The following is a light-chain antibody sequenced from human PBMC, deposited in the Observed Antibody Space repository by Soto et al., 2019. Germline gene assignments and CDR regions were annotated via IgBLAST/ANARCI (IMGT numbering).Light chain of an antibody. CDR1: QSVSSSY. Sequence: EIVLTQSPGTLSLSPGERATLSCRASQSVSSSYLAWYQQKPGQAPRLLIYGASNRATGIPDRFSRSGSGTDITLTISRLEPEDSAVYYCQQYAGSRTFGQGTRVEI. CDR3: QQYAGSRT. V-gene: IGKV3-20*01. J-gene: IGKJ1*01. CDR2: GAS.